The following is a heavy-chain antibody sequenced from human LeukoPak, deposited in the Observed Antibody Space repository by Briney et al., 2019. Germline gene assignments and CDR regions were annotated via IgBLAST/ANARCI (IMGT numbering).Heavy chain of an antibody. CDR1: GGSISSSSYY. CDR3: ARPFGYDYGDYMI. J-gene: IGHJ4*02. Sequence: SETLSLTCTVSGGSISSSSYYWGWIRQPPGQGLEWIGSIYYSGSTYYNPSLKSRVTISVDTSKNQFSLKLSSVTAADTAVYYCARPFGYDYGDYMIWGQGTLVTVSS. D-gene: IGHD4-17*01. V-gene: IGHV4-39*01. CDR2: IYYSGST.